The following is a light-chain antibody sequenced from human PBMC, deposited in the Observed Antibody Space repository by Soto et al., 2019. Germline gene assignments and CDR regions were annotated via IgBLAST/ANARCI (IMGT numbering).Light chain of an antibody. J-gene: IGKJ5*01. Sequence: EIVLTQSPATLSLSPGERATLSCRASRSVSRYLAWYQQKPGQAPRLLISGASTRATGVPARFSGSGSGTEFTLTITSLQSEDFAVYCCQQYNNWPLTFGPGTRLEIK. CDR1: RSVSRY. CDR3: QQYNNWPLT. V-gene: IGKV3D-15*01. CDR2: GAS.